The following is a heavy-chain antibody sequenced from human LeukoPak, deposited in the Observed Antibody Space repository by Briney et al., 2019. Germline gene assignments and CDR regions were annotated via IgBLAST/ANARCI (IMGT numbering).Heavy chain of an antibody. V-gene: IGHV1-69*13. J-gene: IGHJ3*02. CDR3: ARGRELLGAFDI. Sequence: RASVKVSCKASGGTFSSYAISWVRQAPGQGLEWMGGIIPIFGTANYAQKFQGRVTITADESTSTAYMELSSLRSEDTAVYYCARGRELLGAFDIWGQGTMVTVSS. D-gene: IGHD1-7*01. CDR2: IIPIFGTA. CDR1: GGTFSSYA.